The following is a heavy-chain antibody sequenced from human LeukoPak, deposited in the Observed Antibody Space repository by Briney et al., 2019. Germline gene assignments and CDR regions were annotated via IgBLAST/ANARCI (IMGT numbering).Heavy chain of an antibody. V-gene: IGHV3-48*03. CDR3: ARVLRYCSGGNCYSGGLGYMNV. J-gene: IGHJ6*03. D-gene: IGHD2-15*01. CDR2: ISRSGSTK. CDR1: GFTFSSYE. Sequence: GGSLRLSCAASGFTFSSYEMNWVRQAPGKGLEWVSSISRSGSTKYYADSVKGRFTISRDNAKNSLFLQMNSLRAEDTAVYYCARVLRYCSGGNCYSGGLGYMNVWGKGTTVTISS.